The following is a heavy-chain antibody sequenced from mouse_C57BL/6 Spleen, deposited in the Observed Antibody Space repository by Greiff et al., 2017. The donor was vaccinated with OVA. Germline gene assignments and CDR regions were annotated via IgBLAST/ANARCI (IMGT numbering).Heavy chain of an antibody. J-gene: IGHJ4*01. D-gene: IGHD1-1*01. CDR1: GYTFTDYE. CDR2: IDPETGGT. Sequence: QVQLQQSGAELVRPGASVTLSCKASGYTFTDYEMHWVKQTPVHGLEWIGAIDPETGGTAYNQKFTGKAILTADKSSSTAYMELRSLTSEDSAVYYCTRKGYYGSNYYYAMDYWGQGTSVTVSS. V-gene: IGHV1-15*01. CDR3: TRKGYYGSNYYYAMDY.